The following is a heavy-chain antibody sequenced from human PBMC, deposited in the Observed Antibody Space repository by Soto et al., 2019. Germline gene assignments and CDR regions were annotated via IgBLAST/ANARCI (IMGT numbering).Heavy chain of an antibody. D-gene: IGHD5-18*01. CDR3: SHGYYQYFAS. CDR1: GFTFSNAW. Sequence: GGSLRLSCAASGFTFSNAWMNWVRQAPGKGLEWVGRIKSKTDGGTADFAAPVKGRFTISRDDSENTLYLQMNSLKTEDTAVYYCSHGYYQYFASWGQGTLVTVSS. J-gene: IGHJ4*02. V-gene: IGHV3-15*07. CDR2: IKSKTDGGTA.